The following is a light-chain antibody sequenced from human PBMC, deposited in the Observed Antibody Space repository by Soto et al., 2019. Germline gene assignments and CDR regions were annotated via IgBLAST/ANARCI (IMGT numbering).Light chain of an antibody. V-gene: IGKV3-20*01. CDR3: QQYNTSPWT. Sequence: EIVLTQSPGTLSLSPGERATLSCRASQSVTSIFLAWYQQKPGQAPRLLIYGASNRATGIPDRFSGSGSGTDFTLTISRLEPEDFAVYYCQQYNTSPWTFGQGTKVDIK. CDR2: GAS. CDR1: QSVTSIF. J-gene: IGKJ1*01.